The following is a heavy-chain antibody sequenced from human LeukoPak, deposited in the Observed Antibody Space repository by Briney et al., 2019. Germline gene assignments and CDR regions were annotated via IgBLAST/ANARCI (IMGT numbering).Heavy chain of an antibody. J-gene: IGHJ5*02. CDR3: ARDGGTAMVNWFDP. V-gene: IGHV3-48*01. CDR2: INSNSENI. D-gene: IGHD5-18*01. Sequence: GGSLRLSCAASGFTFSSYSMNWVRQAPGKGLEWLSYINSNSENIYHADSVKGRFTVSRDNAMNSLYLQMNNLRAEDTAVYYCARDGGTAMVNWFDPWGQGTQVTVSS. CDR1: GFTFSSYS.